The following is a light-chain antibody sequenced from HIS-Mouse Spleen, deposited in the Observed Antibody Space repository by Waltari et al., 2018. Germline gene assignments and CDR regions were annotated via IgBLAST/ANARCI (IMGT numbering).Light chain of an antibody. Sequence: QSVLTQPPSVSAAPGQKVTTPCSGSSSNMGNNYVSWYQQLPGTAPKLLIYDNNKRPSGIPDRFSGSKSGTSATLGITGLQTGDEADYYCGTWDSSLSAWVFGGGTKLTVL. V-gene: IGLV1-51*01. CDR2: DNN. CDR1: SSNMGNNY. J-gene: IGLJ3*02. CDR3: GTWDSSLSAWV.